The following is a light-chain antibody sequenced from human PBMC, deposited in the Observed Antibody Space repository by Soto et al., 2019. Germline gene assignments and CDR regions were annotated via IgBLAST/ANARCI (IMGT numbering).Light chain of an antibody. J-gene: IGLJ3*02. CDR3: NSYTSSETLV. CDR2: DVS. Sequence: QSALTQPASVSGAPGQSIAISCTGTSSDIGGDKYVNWYQQHPGKVPKVIIYDVSNRPSGVSDRFSGSKSGNTASLTISGLQAEDEADYYCNSYTSSETLVFGGGTKLTVL. CDR1: SSDIGGDKY. V-gene: IGLV2-14*01.